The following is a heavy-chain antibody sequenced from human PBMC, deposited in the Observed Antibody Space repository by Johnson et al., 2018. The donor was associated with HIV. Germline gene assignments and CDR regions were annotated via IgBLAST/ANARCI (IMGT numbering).Heavy chain of an antibody. J-gene: IGHJ3*01. CDR2: INSDGTIT. D-gene: IGHD6-13*01. V-gene: IGHV3-74*01. Sequence: VQLVESGGGVVQPGGSLRLSCAASGFTFSSYGMHWVRQAPGKGLVWVSRINSDGTITSYADSVKGRFTISRDNSKNTLYLQMNSLRVEDTAVYYCARDGESQQLPLGDAFDFWGQGTMVTVSS. CDR3: ARDGESQQLPLGDAFDF. CDR1: GFTFSSYG.